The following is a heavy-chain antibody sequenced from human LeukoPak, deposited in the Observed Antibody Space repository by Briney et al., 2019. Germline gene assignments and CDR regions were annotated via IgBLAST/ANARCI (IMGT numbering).Heavy chain of an antibody. D-gene: IGHD3-3*01. CDR2: IKKDGSEK. CDR3: ARDFTIFDAFDI. V-gene: IGHV3-7*01. J-gene: IGHJ3*02. CDR1: GFTFSSYW. Sequence: GGSLRLSCAASGFTFSSYWMSWVRQAPGKGLEWVANIKKDGSEKYYVDSVKGRFTISRDNAKNSLYLQMTSLRAEDTAVYYCARDFTIFDAFDIWGQGTMVTVSS.